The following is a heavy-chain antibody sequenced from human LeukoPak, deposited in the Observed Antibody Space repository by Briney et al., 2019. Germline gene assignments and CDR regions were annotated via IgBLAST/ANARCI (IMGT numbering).Heavy chain of an antibody. CDR1: GGSISSYY. V-gene: IGHV4-59*01. J-gene: IGHJ4*02. Sequence: SETLSLTCTVSGGSISSYYWSWIRQPPGKGLEWIGYIYYSGSTNYNPSLKSRVTISVDASKNQFSLKLSSVTAADTAVYYCARGGGYSYGYYFDYWGQGTLVTVSS. D-gene: IGHD5-18*01. CDR3: ARGGGYSYGYYFDY. CDR2: IYYSGST.